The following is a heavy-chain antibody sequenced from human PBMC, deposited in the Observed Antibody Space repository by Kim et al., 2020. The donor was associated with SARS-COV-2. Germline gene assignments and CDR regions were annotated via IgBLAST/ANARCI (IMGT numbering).Heavy chain of an antibody. D-gene: IGHD4-17*01. V-gene: IGHV1-18*01. CDR2: ISTYNGNA. J-gene: IGHJ4*02. CDR1: GYTFTSYN. CDR3: ARETPLRRDYDY. Sequence: ASVKVSCKTSGYTFTSYNIHWVRQAAGQGLEWLGWISTYNGNAKYVQNLQGRVTMTTDTSTNTAYMELRSLRSDDTAVYYCARETPLRRDYDYWGRGTLVTVSS.